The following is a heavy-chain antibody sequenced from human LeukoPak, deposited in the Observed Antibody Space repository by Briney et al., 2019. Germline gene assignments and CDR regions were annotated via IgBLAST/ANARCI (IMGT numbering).Heavy chain of an antibody. D-gene: IGHD4-23*01. Sequence: KSSETLSLTCTVSGGSISRYYRSWIRQPPGKVLEWVGYIYYSGSTNYNPSLKSRVTISVDTSKNQFSLKLSSVTDADTAVYYSARVVYGGNSYFDYWGQGTLVTVSS. V-gene: IGHV4-59*01. CDR2: IYYSGST. J-gene: IGHJ4*02. CDR3: ARVVYGGNSYFDY. CDR1: GGSISRYY.